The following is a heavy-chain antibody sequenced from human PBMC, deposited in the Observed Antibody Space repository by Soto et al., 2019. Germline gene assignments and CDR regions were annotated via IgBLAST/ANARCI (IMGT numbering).Heavy chain of an antibody. CDR2: IYYSGST. V-gene: IGHV4-31*03. CDR3: ARATPYYYYGMDV. Sequence: QVQLQESGPGLVKPSQTLSLTCTVSGGSISSGGDYWSWIRQHPGKGLEWIGYIYYSGSTYYNPYLKSRVTLSVATSKNHFSLKLSSVTAADTAVYYCARATPYYYYGMDVWGQGTTVTVSS. J-gene: IGHJ6*02. D-gene: IGHD2-15*01. CDR1: GGSISSGGDY.